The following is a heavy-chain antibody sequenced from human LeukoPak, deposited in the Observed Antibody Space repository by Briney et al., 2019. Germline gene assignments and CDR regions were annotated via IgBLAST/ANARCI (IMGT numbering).Heavy chain of an antibody. J-gene: IGHJ4*02. D-gene: IGHD3-22*01. CDR2: IYYSGST. Sequence: KPSETLSLTCTVSGGSISSSSYYWGWIRQPPGKGLEWIGSIYYSGSTYYNPSLKSRVTISVDTSKNQFSLKLSSVTAADTAVYYCAREDRNYYDSSGYYYATSGRTFDYWGQGTLVTVSS. V-gene: IGHV4-39*07. CDR3: AREDRNYYDSSGYYYATSGRTFDY. CDR1: GGSISSSSYY.